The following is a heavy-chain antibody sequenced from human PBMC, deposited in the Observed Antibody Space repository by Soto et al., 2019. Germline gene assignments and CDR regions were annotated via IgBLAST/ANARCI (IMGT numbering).Heavy chain of an antibody. CDR3: PTDNGRN. CDR2: ISWNGNTI. Sequence: GGSLRLSCAASGFTFDNYAMPWVRQAPGKGLEWVSGISWNGNTIAYADSVTGRFTLSRDNAKNSLYSKMNSLRAEDTAFAYCPTDNGRNWGQGTRVTV. V-gene: IGHV3-9*01. J-gene: IGHJ4*02. CDR1: GFTFDNYA.